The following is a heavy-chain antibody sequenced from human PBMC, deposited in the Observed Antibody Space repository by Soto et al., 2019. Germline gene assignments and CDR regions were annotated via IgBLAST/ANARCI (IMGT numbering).Heavy chain of an antibody. CDR3: ARVREDSSGYYYYYYGMDV. CDR1: GFTFSSYG. V-gene: IGHV3-33*01. Sequence: QVQLVESVGGVVQPGRSLRLSCAASGFTFSSYGMHWVRQAPGKGLEWVAVIWYDGSNKYYADAVKGRFTTSRDNSKNTLYLQMNSLRAEDTAVYYCARVREDSSGYYYYYYGMDVW. CDR2: IWYDGSNK. D-gene: IGHD3-22*01. J-gene: IGHJ6*01.